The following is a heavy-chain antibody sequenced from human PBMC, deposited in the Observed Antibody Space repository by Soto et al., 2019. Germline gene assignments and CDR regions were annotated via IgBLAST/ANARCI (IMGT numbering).Heavy chain of an antibody. V-gene: IGHV1-18*01. CDR1: GYTFTSYG. CDR2: ISAYNGNT. J-gene: IGHJ4*02. Sequence: GASVKVSCKASGYTFTSYGISWVRQAPGQGLEWMGWISAYNGNTNYAQKLQGRVTMTTDTSTSTAYMELRSLRSDDTAVYYCARDYDFWSGYSGPDYWGQGTLVTVSS. D-gene: IGHD3-3*01. CDR3: ARDYDFWSGYSGPDY.